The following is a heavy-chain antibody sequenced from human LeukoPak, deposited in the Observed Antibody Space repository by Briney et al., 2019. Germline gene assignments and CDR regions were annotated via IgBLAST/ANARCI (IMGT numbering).Heavy chain of an antibody. J-gene: IGHJ4*02. CDR1: GFTFSSYA. V-gene: IGHV3-23*01. D-gene: IGHD6-6*01. CDR3: AKDHLAAPYYFDY. CDR2: ISGSGGST. Sequence: PGGSLRLSCAASGFTFSSYAMSWVRQAPGKGLEWVSAISGSGGSTYYADSVKGRFTISRDNPKNTLYLQMNSLRAEDTAVYYCAKDHLAAPYYFDYWGQGTLVTVSS.